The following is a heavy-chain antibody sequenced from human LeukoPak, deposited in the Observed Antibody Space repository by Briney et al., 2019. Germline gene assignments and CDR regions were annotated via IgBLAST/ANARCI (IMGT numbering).Heavy chain of an antibody. D-gene: IGHD3-22*01. CDR3: ARDYYDSSGSRSFDY. J-gene: IGHJ4*02. V-gene: IGHV1-2*06. CDR2: INPNSGGT. CDR1: GYTFTGYY. Sequence: ASVKVSCKASGYTFTGYYMHWVRQVPGQGLEWMGRINPNSGGTNYAQKFQGRVTMTRDTSISTAYMELSRLRSDDTAVYYCARDYYDSSGSRSFDYWGQGTLVTVSS.